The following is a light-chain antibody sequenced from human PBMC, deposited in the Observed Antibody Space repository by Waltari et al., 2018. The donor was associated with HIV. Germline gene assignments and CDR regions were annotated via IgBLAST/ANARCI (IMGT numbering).Light chain of an antibody. V-gene: IGLV2-11*01. CDR3: CSYAGSYTFV. CDR2: DVT. CDR1: SSAVGGYNS. J-gene: IGLJ3*02. Sequence: QSALTQPRSVSGSPGQSVAISCTGTSSAVGGYNSVSWYQQHPGKALKLMIYDVTKRPSGVPYRFAGSKSGNTASLTISGLQAEDEADYYCCSYAGSYTFVFGGGTKLTVL.